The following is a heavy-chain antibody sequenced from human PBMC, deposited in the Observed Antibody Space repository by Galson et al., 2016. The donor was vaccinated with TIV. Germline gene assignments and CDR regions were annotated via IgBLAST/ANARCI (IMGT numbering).Heavy chain of an antibody. D-gene: IGHD2/OR15-2a*01. Sequence: SLRLSCAASGFTFNSYVMYWVRQAPGKGLEWVSSISGSGVSTYYADSAKGRFTISRDKSRNTLYLQMNSLRAEDTAVYYCAKDLQTYIVMTGYFDSWGQGTLVTVSS. V-gene: IGHV3-23*01. CDR3: AKDLQTYIVMTGYFDS. CDR1: GFTFNSYV. CDR2: ISGSGVST. J-gene: IGHJ4*02.